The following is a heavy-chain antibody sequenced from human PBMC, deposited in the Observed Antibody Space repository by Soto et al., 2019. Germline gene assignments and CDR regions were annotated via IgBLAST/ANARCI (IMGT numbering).Heavy chain of an antibody. Sequence: QLQLQESGSRLVKPSQTLSLTCAVSGDSVITVDSWWTWIRQPPGKGLEWIGHVSPSGSSYYNPSMKGRVSISVYRSKNQFSLSLTSLAAADTAVYFCARGGRYCTTSSCSDWFEAWGQVSLVTVSS. CDR2: VSPSGSS. CDR1: GDSVITVDSW. CDR3: ARGGRYCTTSSCSDWFEA. J-gene: IGHJ5*02. V-gene: IGHV4-30-2*01. D-gene: IGHD2-2*01.